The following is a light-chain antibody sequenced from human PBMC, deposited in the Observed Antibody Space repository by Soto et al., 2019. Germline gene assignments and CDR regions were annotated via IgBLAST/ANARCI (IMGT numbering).Light chain of an antibody. CDR2: DAS. Sequence: DIQMTQSPSSLSASVGDRITITFQASQDISNRLNWYHQKPGKAPNLLIYDASNLAAGVPSGFSGSGSGTHFTFTISSLQPEDIGTYYCQNCFTVPYTFGQGTKLEIK. CDR3: QNCFTVPYT. V-gene: IGKV1-33*01. J-gene: IGKJ2*01. CDR1: QDISNR.